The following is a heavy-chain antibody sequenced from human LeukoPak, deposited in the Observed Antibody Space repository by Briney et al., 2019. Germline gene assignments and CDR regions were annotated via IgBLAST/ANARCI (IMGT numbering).Heavy chain of an antibody. CDR2: IGTVGDT. CDR1: GFTFSRYD. V-gene: IGHV3-13*01. Sequence: GGSLRLSCAASGFTFSRYDMHWVRQATGEGLEWVSAIGTVGDTYYPDSVKGRFTISRENAKNSLYLQMNTLRAGDTAVYYCATYYYDSSGAFDIWGQGTMVTVSS. CDR3: ATYYYDSSGAFDI. D-gene: IGHD3-22*01. J-gene: IGHJ3*02.